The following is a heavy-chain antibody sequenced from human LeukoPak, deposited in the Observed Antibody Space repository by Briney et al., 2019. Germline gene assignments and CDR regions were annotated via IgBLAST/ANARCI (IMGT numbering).Heavy chain of an antibody. D-gene: IGHD3-22*01. J-gene: IGHJ6*03. V-gene: IGHV4-4*07. CDR2: IYTSGST. Sequence: PSETLSLTCTVSGGSISSYYWSWIRQPAGKGLEWIGRIYTSGSTNYNPSLKSRVTMSVDTSKNQSSLKLSSVTAADTAVYYCAREMYYYDSFYYYYYYYMDVWGKGTTVTVSS. CDR3: AREMYYYDSFYYYYYYYMDV. CDR1: GGSISSYY.